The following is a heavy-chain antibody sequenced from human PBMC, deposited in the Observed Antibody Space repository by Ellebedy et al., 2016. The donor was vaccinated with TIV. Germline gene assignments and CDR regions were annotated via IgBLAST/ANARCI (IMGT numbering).Heavy chain of an antibody. CDR3: ARDGTSTRFDP. J-gene: IGHJ5*02. V-gene: IGHV4-38-2*02. CDR1: GYSISSGYF. CDR2: ISHSVNT. Sequence: MPSETLSLTCTVSGYSISSGYFCLWVRQPPGKGRTWIGSISHSVNTYYNPSLKSRVTISVDTSQNQFSLNLRSVTAADTAVYYCARDGTSTRFDPWGQGTLVTVSS. D-gene: IGHD2/OR15-2a*01.